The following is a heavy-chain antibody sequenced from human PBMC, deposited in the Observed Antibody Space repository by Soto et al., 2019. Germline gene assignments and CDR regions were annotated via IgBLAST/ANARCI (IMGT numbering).Heavy chain of an antibody. CDR2: IYYRGTT. CDR3: ARGGGSPYHDHEFDY. Sequence: QVQLQESGPGLVKPSETLSLTCSVSDVSTSNHYWTWIRKPPGQGPEWIGCIYYRGTTNYNASFNSRVTISVDTSKNQFSLKLTSVTTADTAVYYCARGGGSPYHDHEFDYWGQGILVTVSS. J-gene: IGHJ4*02. V-gene: IGHV4-59*11. D-gene: IGHD2-2*01. CDR1: DVSTSNHY.